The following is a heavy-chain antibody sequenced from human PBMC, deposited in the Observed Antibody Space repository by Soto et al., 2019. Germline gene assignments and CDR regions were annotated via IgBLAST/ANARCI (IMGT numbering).Heavy chain of an antibody. V-gene: IGHV1-46*01. Sequence: QVQLVQSGAEVKKPGASVKLSCKSSEYTFTDYYIHWVRQAPGQGLEWMGLINPSGGSTSYAQNFHGRVTMTRDTSTSTVYMELSCQRSEDTAVYYSATAAYSTSWYDFWGQGTLVTVSS. CDR1: EYTFTDYY. CDR3: ATAAYSTSWYDF. D-gene: IGHD6-13*01. CDR2: INPSGGST. J-gene: IGHJ5*01.